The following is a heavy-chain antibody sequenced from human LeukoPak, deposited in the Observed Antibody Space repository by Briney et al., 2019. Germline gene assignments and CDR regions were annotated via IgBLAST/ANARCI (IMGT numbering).Heavy chain of an antibody. Sequence: GGSLRLSCAASGFTFSDYYMSWIRQAPGKGLEGVSYISSSGSTIYYADSVKGRFTISRDNAKNSLYLQMNSLRAEDTAVYYCARVISAGDSIWFDPWGQGTLVTVSS. CDR3: ARVISAGDSIWFDP. CDR2: ISSSGSTI. V-gene: IGHV3-11*01. D-gene: IGHD3/OR15-3a*01. J-gene: IGHJ5*02. CDR1: GFTFSDYY.